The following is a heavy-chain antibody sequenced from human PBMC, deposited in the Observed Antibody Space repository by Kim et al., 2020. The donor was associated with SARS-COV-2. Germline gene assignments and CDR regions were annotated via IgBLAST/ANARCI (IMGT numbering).Heavy chain of an antibody. CDR1: GGTFSSYA. Sequence: SVKVSCKASGGTFSSYAISWVRQAPGQGLEWMGGIIPIFGTANYAQKFQVRVTITADKSTSTAYMELSSLRSEDTAVYYCACSRWAATGDYYYYGMDVW. V-gene: IGHV1-69*06. D-gene: IGHD3-16*01. CDR3: ACSRWAATGDYYYYGMDV. J-gene: IGHJ6*01. CDR2: IIPIFGTA.